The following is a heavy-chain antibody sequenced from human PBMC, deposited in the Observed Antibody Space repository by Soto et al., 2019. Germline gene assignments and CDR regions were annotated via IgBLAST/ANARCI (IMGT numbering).Heavy chain of an antibody. CDR1: GFTFSSYE. D-gene: IGHD3-22*01. CDR2: ISSSGSTI. Sequence: GSLRLSCAASGFTFSSYEMNWVRQAPGKGLEWVSYISSSGSTIYYADSVKGRFTISRDNAKNSLYLQMNSLRAEDTAVYYCASQDRSPRHYYYGMDVWGQGTTVTVSS. J-gene: IGHJ6*02. CDR3: ASQDRSPRHYYYGMDV. V-gene: IGHV3-48*03.